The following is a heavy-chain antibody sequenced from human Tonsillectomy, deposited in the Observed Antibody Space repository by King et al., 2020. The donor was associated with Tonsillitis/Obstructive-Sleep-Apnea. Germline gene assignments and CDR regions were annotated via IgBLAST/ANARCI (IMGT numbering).Heavy chain of an antibody. Sequence: VTLKESGPTLVKPTQTLTLTCTFSGFSLSTSGVGVGWIRQPPGKALEWLALIYWDDDKRYSPSLKSRLTITKDTSKNQVVLTMTNVEPGDTATYYCAHTCEYCSSTNFYTNCGMDVWGRGTTVTVSS. CDR3: AHTCEYCSSTNFYTNCGMDV. CDR2: IYWDDDK. CDR1: GFSLSTSGVG. J-gene: IGHJ6*02. D-gene: IGHD2-2*02. V-gene: IGHV2-5*02.